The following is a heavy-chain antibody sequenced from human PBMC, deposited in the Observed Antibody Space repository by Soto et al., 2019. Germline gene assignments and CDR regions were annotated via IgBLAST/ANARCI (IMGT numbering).Heavy chain of an antibody. Sequence: QVQLVESGGGVVQPGRSLRLSCAASGFTFSSYGMHWVRQAPGEGLEWVEVIWCDGSNKYYADSVKGRLTISSDNSKNTLSLQMNGVRAEGTPVSYGASGWYCAGDCYEWCFDLWGRGTLVTVSS. J-gene: IGHJ2*01. D-gene: IGHD2-21*02. CDR3: ASGWYCAGDCYEWCFDL. CDR1: GFTFSSYG. CDR2: IWCDGSNK. V-gene: IGHV3-33*01.